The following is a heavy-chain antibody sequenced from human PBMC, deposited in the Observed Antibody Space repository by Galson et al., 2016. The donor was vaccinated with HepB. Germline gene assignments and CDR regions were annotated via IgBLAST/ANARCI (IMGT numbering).Heavy chain of an antibody. V-gene: IGHV6-1*01. CDR1: GDSVSSNIAA. J-gene: IGHJ3*02. D-gene: IGHD1-26*01. CDR3: ARDPARVGVQTGAFDI. Sequence: CAISGDSVSSNIAAWNWIRQSPSRGLEWLGRTFYRSKWYNDYAISVRSRITINPDTSKNQYSLQLNSVTPDDTAVYHCARDPARVGVQTGAFDIGGQGTMVTVSS. CDR2: TFYRSKWYN.